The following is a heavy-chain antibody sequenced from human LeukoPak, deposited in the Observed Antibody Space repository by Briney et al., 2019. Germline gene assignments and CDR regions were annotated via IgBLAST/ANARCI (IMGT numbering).Heavy chain of an antibody. CDR3: IRARKLYSSGWYYFDY. Sequence: PGRSLRLSCTASGFTFGDYAMSWVRQAPGKGLEWVGFIRSKGYSGTTEYAASVKGRFTISRDDSKSSAYLQMNSLKSEDTAVYYCIRARKLYSSGWYYFDYWGQGTLVTVSS. J-gene: IGHJ4*02. V-gene: IGHV3-49*04. D-gene: IGHD6-19*01. CDR1: GFTFGDYA. CDR2: IRSKGYSGTT.